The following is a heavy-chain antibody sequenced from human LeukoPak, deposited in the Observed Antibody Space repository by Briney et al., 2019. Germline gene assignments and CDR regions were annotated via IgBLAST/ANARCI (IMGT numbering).Heavy chain of an antibody. CDR1: GFTFSSYA. CDR3: AKDGRTREFYYDSSGYYPRYNWSDP. CDR2: ISGSGGST. V-gene: IGHV3-23*01. J-gene: IGHJ5*02. Sequence: GGSLRLSCAASGFTFSSYAMSWVRQAPGKGLEWVSAISGSGGSTYYADSVKGRFTISRDNSKNTLYLQMNSLRAEDTAVYYCAKDGRTREFYYDSSGYYPRYNWSDPWGQGTLVTVSS. D-gene: IGHD3-22*01.